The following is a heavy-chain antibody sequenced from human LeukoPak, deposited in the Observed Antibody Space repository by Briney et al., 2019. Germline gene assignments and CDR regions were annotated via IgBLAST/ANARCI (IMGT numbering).Heavy chain of an antibody. V-gene: IGHV3-7*01. J-gene: IGHJ4*02. D-gene: IGHD2-15*01. Sequence: GGSLRLSYAASGFTFSSYWMSWVRQAPGKGLEWVANIKQDGSEKYYVDSVKGRFTISRDNAKNSLYLQMNSLRAEDTAVYYCARDAGCSGGSCYSDAAFHYWGQGTLVTVSS. CDR2: IKQDGSEK. CDR1: GFTFSSYW. CDR3: ARDAGCSGGSCYSDAAFHY.